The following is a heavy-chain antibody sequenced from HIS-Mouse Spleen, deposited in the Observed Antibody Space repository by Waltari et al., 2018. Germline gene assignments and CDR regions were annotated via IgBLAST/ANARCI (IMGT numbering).Heavy chain of an antibody. CDR1: GGSFSGYY. CDR3: ARVVGYCSGGSCYYFDY. J-gene: IGHJ4*02. D-gene: IGHD2-15*01. V-gene: IGHV4-34*01. Sequence: QVQLQQWGAGLLKPSETLSLTCAVYGGSFSGYYWSWIRQPPGKGLEWIGEINHSGRTNYNPSLKSRVTISVDTSKNQFSLKLSSVTAADTAVYYCARVVGYCSGGSCYYFDYWGQGTLVTVSS. CDR2: INHSGRT.